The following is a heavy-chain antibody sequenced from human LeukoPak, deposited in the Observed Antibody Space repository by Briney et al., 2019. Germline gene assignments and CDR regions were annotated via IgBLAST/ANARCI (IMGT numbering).Heavy chain of an antibody. D-gene: IGHD1-26*01. CDR3: ARDRDEWELTWLFDY. V-gene: IGHV3-21*01. J-gene: IGHJ4*02. CDR1: GFTFSSYS. CDR2: ISSSSSYI. Sequence: GGSLRLSCAASGFTFSSYSMNWVRQAPGKGLEWVSSISSSSSYIYYADSVKGRFTISRDNAKNSLYLQMNSLRAEDTAVYYCARDRDEWELTWLFDYWGQGTLVTVSS.